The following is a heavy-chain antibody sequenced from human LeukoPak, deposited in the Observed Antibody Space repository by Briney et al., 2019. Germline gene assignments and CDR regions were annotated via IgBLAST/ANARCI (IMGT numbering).Heavy chain of an antibody. CDR1: GVTFRRLW. D-gene: IGHD6-13*01. CDR2: INEDSSDK. V-gene: IGHV3-7*01. J-gene: IGHJ4*02. Sequence: PGGSLRLSCAASGVTFRRLWMSWVRQAPGKGLEWVANINEDSSDKYYLDSVKGRFTISRDNAENSLFLQMTSLSAEDTAVYYCVRGGSDSSRYWVYWGQGTLVTV. CDR3: VRGGSDSSRYWVY.